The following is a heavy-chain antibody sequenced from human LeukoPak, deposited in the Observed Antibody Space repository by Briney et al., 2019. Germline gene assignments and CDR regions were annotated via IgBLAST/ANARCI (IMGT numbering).Heavy chain of an antibody. CDR1: GHTLNNHF. CDR3: ARGADQEFDF. J-gene: IGHJ4*02. CDR2: INPRDGST. Sequence: ASVKVSCKSSGHTLNNHFIHWVRQAPGLGLEWMGMINPRDGSTRTLQRFQGRVTMARDTSTSTLYMGLSSLRSDDTATYFCARGADQEFDFWGQGTLVTVSS. V-gene: IGHV1-46*02.